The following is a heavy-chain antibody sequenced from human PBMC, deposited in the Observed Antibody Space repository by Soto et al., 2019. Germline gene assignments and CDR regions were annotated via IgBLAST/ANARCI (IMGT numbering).Heavy chain of an antibody. Sequence: ASVKVSCKASGYTFTGYYVHWVRQAPGQGLEWKGWINPNSGGTNCAQKFQGWVNMTRDTSISTAYMELSRLTSDDTAVYYCATQGGSSYGLEYYFDYWGQGTQVTVSS. CDR3: ATQGGSSYGLEYYFDY. V-gene: IGHV1-2*04. D-gene: IGHD5-18*01. CDR2: INPNSGGT. CDR1: GYTFTGYY. J-gene: IGHJ4*02.